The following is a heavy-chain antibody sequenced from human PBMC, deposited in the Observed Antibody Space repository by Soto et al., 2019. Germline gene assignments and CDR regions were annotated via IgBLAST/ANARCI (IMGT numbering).Heavy chain of an antibody. CDR1: GFTFSNYW. V-gene: IGHV3-74*01. Sequence: EVQLVESGGGLVQPGGSLRLSCAGSGFTFSNYWMHWVRQAPGKGLEWVSRIDHDGPTDYADSVRGRFTISRDNAENTLYLQMNSLRPEATAGYYCVRDSHGDYWGQGTLGTVSS. CDR2: IDHDGPT. CDR3: VRDSHGDY. J-gene: IGHJ4*02.